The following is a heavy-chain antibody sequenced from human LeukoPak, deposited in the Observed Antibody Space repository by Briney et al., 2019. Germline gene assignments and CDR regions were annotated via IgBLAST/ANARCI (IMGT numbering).Heavy chain of an antibody. CDR3: ARSLSCSGGSCSQET. CDR2: INPNSGGT. J-gene: IGHJ5*02. D-gene: IGHD2-15*01. Sequence: ASVKVSCKASGYTFTGYYMHWVRQAPGQGLEWMGWINPNSGGTNYAQKFQGRVTMTRDTSISTAYMELSRLRSDDTAVYYCARSLSCSGGSCSQETWGQGTLVTVSS. V-gene: IGHV1-2*02. CDR1: GYTFTGYY.